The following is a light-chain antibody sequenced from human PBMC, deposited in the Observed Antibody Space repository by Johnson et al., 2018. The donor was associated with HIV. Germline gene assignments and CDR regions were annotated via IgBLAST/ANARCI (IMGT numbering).Light chain of an antibody. CDR2: DNS. J-gene: IGLJ1*01. V-gene: IGLV1-51*01. CDR3: GTWDSSLSGYV. Sequence: QSVLTQPPSVSAAPGQKVTISCSGSSSNIGNNYVSWYQQLPGTAPKLLIYDNSKRPSGIPDRFYATKSGTSATLGITGLQTGDEADYYCGTWDSSLSGYVCGTGTKVTVL. CDR1: SSNIGNNY.